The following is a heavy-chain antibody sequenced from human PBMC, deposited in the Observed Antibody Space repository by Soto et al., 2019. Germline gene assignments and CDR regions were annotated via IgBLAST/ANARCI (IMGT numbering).Heavy chain of an antibody. CDR2: ISGSGGST. Sequence: GGSLRLSCAASGFTFSSYAMSWVRQAPGKGLEWVSAISGSGGSTYYADSVKGRFTISRDNSKNTLYLQMNSLRAEDTAVYYCARGSNPRRRCGELYTRRIPFDDWGQGTLVTVSS. CDR3: ARGSNPRRRCGELYTRRIPFDD. V-gene: IGHV3-23*01. D-gene: IGHD3-10*01. J-gene: IGHJ4*02. CDR1: GFTFSSYA.